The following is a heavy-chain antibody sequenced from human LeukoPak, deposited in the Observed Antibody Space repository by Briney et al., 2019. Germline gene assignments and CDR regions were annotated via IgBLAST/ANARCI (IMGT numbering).Heavy chain of an antibody. V-gene: IGHV4-34*01. J-gene: IGHJ6*03. D-gene: IGHD2-2*01. CDR2: ISHSGST. CDR3: ARGDHCSSTSCYELSRYYYYYMDV. Sequence: SETLSLTCAVYGGSFSGYYWSWIRQPPGKGLEWIGEISHSGSTNYTPSLKSRVTISVDTSKNQFSLKLSSVTAADTAVYYCARGDHCSSTSCYELSRYYYYYMDVWGKGTTVTVSS. CDR1: GGSFSGYY.